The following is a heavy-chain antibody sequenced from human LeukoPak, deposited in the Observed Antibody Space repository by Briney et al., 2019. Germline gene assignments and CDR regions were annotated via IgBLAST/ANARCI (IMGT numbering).Heavy chain of an antibody. CDR2: INPNSGGT. CDR1: GYTFTGYY. Sequence: ASVKVSCTASGYTFTGYYMHWVRQAPGQGLEWMGWINPNSGGTNYAQKFQGRVTMTRDTSISTAYMELSRLRSDDTAVYYCARVPSDIVVVPALHYYGMDVWGQGTRSPSP. CDR3: ARVPSDIVVVPALHYYGMDV. V-gene: IGHV1-2*02. D-gene: IGHD2-2*01. J-gene: IGHJ6*02.